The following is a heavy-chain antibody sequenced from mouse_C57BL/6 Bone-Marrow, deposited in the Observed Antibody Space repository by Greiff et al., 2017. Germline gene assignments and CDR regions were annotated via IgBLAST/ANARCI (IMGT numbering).Heavy chain of an antibody. D-gene: IGHD3-2*02. CDR2: IYPRSGNT. J-gene: IGHJ3*01. V-gene: IGHV1-81*01. CDR3: AREGQLRLRFAY. Sequence: VQRVESGAELARPGASVKLSCKASGYTFTSYGISWVKQRTGQGLEWIGEIYPRSGNTYYNEKFKGKATLTADKSSSTAYMELRSLTSEDSAVYFCAREGQLRLRFAYWGQGTLVTVSA. CDR1: GYTFTSYG.